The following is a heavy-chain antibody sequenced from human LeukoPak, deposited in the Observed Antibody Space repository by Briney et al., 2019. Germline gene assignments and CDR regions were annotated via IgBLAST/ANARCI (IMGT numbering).Heavy chain of an antibody. CDR3: ARDLVVPAAISWFDP. V-gene: IGHV4-61*02. D-gene: IGHD2-2*02. CDR2: IYTSGST. Sequence: PSQTLSLTCTVSGGSISNGSYYWSWIRQPAGRGLEWIGRIYTSGSTNYNPSLKSRVTISVDTSKNQFSLKLSSVTAADTAVYYCARDLVVPAAISWFDPWSQGTLVTVSS. CDR1: GGSISNGSYY. J-gene: IGHJ5*02.